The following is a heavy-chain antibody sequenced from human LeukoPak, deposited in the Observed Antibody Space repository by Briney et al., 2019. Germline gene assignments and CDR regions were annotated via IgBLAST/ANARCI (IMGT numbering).Heavy chain of an antibody. CDR2: IGSSGSTI. V-gene: IGHV3-48*01. CDR3: PRRYCSSVTCYAFDI. D-gene: IGHD2-2*01. Sequence: GGSLRLSCAASGFAFNNYAMNWVRQAPGRGLEWVSYIGSSGSTIYYADSVRGRFTISRDNAKNSLYLQMNSLRAEDTAVYYCPRRYCSSVTCYAFDIWGQGTMVTVSS. J-gene: IGHJ3*02. CDR1: GFAFNNYA.